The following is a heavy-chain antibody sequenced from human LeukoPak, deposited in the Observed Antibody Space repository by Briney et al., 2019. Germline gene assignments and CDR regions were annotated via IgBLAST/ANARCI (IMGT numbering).Heavy chain of an antibody. CDR2: INHSGST. CDR3: ARDVAAGSGKYYYYYMDV. J-gene: IGHJ6*03. V-gene: IGHV4-34*01. D-gene: IGHD3-10*01. Sequence: SETLSLTCTVSGGSISSYYWSWIRQPPGKGLEWIGEINHSGSTNYNPSLKSRVTMSVDTSKSQFSLKLSSVTAADTAVYYCARDVAAGSGKYYYYYMDVWGKGTTVTISS. CDR1: GGSISSYY.